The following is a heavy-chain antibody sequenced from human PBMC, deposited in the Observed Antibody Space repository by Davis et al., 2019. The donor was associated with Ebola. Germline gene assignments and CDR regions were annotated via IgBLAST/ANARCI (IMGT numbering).Heavy chain of an antibody. Sequence: GESLKISCAASGFTFDDYAMTWVRQAPGKRLAWVSGINWNGGSTGYADSVKGRFTISRDNAKNSLYLRMNSLRAEDTAFYHCARVNAVTGYSRFDAWGQGTLVTVSS. J-gene: IGHJ5*02. V-gene: IGHV3-20*01. D-gene: IGHD3-9*01. CDR1: GFTFDDYA. CDR2: INWNGGST. CDR3: ARVNAVTGYSRFDA.